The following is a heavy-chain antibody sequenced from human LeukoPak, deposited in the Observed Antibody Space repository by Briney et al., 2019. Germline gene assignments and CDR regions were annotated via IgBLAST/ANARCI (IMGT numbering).Heavy chain of an antibody. V-gene: IGHV3-30*18. J-gene: IGHJ4*02. D-gene: IGHD5-18*01. CDR2: ISYDGSNK. CDR3: AKDRDTAMVVPTAGDY. CDR1: AFTFSTYG. Sequence: PGRSLRLSCAASAFTFSTYGRHWVRQAPGKGLEWVAVISYDGSNKYYADSVKGRFTISRDNSKNTLYLQMNSLSAEDSTVYYCAKDRDTAMVVPTAGDYWGQGTLVTVSS.